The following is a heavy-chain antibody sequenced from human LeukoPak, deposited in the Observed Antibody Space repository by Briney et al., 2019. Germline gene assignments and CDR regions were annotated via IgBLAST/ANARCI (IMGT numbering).Heavy chain of an antibody. J-gene: IGHJ3*02. CDR2: ISSSSSYI. V-gene: IGHV3-21*01. D-gene: IGHD6-13*01. CDR1: GFTFSSYG. Sequence: RGSLRLSCAASGFTFSSYGMHWVRQAPGKGLEWVSSISSSSSYIYYADSVKGRFTISRDNAKNSLYLQMNSLRAEDTAVYYCARSHGYSSIYDAFDIWGQGTMVTVSS. CDR3: ARSHGYSSIYDAFDI.